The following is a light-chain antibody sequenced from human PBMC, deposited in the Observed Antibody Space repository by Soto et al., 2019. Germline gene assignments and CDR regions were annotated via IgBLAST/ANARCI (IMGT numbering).Light chain of an antibody. Sequence: QSALTQPASVSGSPGQSIAISCTGTSSNIGGYNYVSWYQQHPGKAPKLMVYDVGSRPSGVSNRFSGSKSANTASLTISGLQAEDEADYYCSSYTSSNTEVFGTGTKLTVL. CDR3: SSYTSSNTEV. CDR2: DVG. V-gene: IGLV2-14*03. CDR1: SSNIGGYNY. J-gene: IGLJ1*01.